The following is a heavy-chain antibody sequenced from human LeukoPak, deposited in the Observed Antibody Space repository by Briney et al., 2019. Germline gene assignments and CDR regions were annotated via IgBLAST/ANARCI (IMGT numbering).Heavy chain of an antibody. CDR2: IRYDGSNK. Sequence: GGSLRLSCAASGFTFSSYGMHWVRQAPGKGLEWVAFIRYDGSNKYYADSVKGRFTISRDNSKNTLYLQMNSLRAEDTAVYYCARETGTIRGYYDYWGQGTLVTVSS. V-gene: IGHV3-30*02. CDR1: GFTFSSYG. J-gene: IGHJ4*01. D-gene: IGHD1-7*01. CDR3: ARETGTIRGYYDY.